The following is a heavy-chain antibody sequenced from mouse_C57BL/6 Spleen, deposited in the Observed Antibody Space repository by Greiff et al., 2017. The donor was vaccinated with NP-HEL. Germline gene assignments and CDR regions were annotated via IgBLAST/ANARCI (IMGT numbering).Heavy chain of an antibody. CDR2: ISYDGSN. J-gene: IGHJ1*03. CDR1: GYSITSGYY. V-gene: IGHV3-6*01. D-gene: IGHD1-1*01. CDR3: ARDAITTVVATGWYFDV. Sequence: VQLKESGPGLVKPSQSLSLTCSVTGYSITSGYYWNWLRQFPGNKLEWMGYISYDGSNNYNPSLKNRISITRYTSKHQFFLKLNSVTTEDTATYYCARDAITTVVATGWYFDVWGTGTTVTVSS.